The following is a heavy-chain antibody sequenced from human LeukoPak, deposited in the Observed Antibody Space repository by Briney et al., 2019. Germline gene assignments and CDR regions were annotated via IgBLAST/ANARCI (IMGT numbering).Heavy chain of an antibody. Sequence: GGSLRLSCAASGFTFSSYWMSWVRQAPGKGLEWVANIKQDGSEKYYVDSVKGRFTISRDNAKNSLYLQMNSLRAEDTAVYYCARRDCSSTSCYLQPFDYWGQGTLVTVSS. CDR1: GFTFSSYW. CDR3: ARRDCSSTSCYLQPFDY. D-gene: IGHD2-2*01. J-gene: IGHJ4*02. V-gene: IGHV3-7*01. CDR2: IKQDGSEK.